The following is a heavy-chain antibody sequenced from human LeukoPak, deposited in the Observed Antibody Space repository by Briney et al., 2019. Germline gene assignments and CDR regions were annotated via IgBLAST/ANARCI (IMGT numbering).Heavy chain of an antibody. CDR2: ISSSSSYI. D-gene: IGHD4-17*01. CDR1: GFIFSSYS. Sequence: PGGSLRLSCAASGFIFSSYSMNWVRQAPGKGLEWVSSISSSSSYIYYADSVRGRFTISRDNATNSLYLQKNSLRAEDTAVYYCARAEDDYGDYLYYFDYWGQGTLVTISS. CDR3: ARAEDDYGDYLYYFDY. J-gene: IGHJ4*02. V-gene: IGHV3-21*01.